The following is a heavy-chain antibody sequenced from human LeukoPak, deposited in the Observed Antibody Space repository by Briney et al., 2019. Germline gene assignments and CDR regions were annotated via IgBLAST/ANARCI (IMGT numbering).Heavy chain of an antibody. CDR1: GFTFSSYW. D-gene: IGHD6-19*01. CDR3: AIAVAGTAFDY. J-gene: IGHJ4*02. CDR2: IKQDGSEK. V-gene: IGHV3-7*01. Sequence: PGGSLRLSCAASGFTFSSYWMSWVRQAPGKGLEWAANIKQDGSEKYYVDSVKGRFTISGDNAKNSLYLQMNSLRAEDTAVYYCAIAVAGTAFDYWGQGTLVTVSS.